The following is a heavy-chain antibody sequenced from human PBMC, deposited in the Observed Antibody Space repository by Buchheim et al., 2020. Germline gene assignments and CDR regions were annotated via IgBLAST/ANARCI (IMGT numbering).Heavy chain of an antibody. V-gene: IGHV4-34*01. CDR2: INQSGNI. Sequence: QVQLQQWGAGLLKPSETLSLTCAVYGGSISGYYGTWIRQPPGKGLEWIGEINQSGNINYNPSLKSRVTISVDTSKNQFSLKLTSVTAADTAVYYCARGGIADRLGYWGQGTL. CDR1: GGSISGYY. D-gene: IGHD6-6*01. CDR3: ARGGIADRLGY. J-gene: IGHJ4*02.